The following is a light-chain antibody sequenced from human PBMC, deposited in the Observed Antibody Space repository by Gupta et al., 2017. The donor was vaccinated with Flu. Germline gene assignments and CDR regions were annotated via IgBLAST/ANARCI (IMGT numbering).Light chain of an antibody. J-gene: IGKJ1*01. Sequence: DVVMTQSPLSLPVTLGQPASISCRSSQGLVYSDGNNYLHGFQQRPGQSPRRLIYKGSYRDSGVPDRFSGSWSGPDFTLKISRGEAEDVGIYSCRQGEHCPWAFGQGTXVEIK. CDR1: QGLVYSDGNNY. CDR3: RQGEHCPWA. CDR2: KGS. V-gene: IGKV2-30*01.